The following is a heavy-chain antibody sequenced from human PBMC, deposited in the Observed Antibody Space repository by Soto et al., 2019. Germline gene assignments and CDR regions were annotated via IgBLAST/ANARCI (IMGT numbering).Heavy chain of an antibody. V-gene: IGHV3-30*18. Sequence: GGSLRLSCAASGFTFSSYGMHWVRQAPGKGLEWVAVISYDGSNKYYADSVKGRFTTSRDNSKNTLYLQMNSLRAEETAVYYCAKDQEGAFDIWGQGSMVTVSS. CDR1: GFTFSSYG. J-gene: IGHJ3*02. CDR3: AKDQEGAFDI. CDR2: ISYDGSNK.